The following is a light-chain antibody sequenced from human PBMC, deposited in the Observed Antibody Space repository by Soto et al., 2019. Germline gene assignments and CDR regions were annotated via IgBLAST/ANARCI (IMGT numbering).Light chain of an antibody. J-gene: IGKJ1*01. V-gene: IGKV3-15*01. CDR1: QRISND. CDR3: QQYNGFSRT. CDR2: DAS. Sequence: EVLMTQSPATLSVSPGERVILSCRASQRISNDLAWYQQKAGQAPRLLIYDASTRATGIPARFSGSGSGTEFTLTISSLQSEDFATYYCQQYNGFSRTFGQGTKVEI.